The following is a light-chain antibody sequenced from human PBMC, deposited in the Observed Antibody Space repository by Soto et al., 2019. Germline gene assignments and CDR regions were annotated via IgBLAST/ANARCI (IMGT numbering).Light chain of an antibody. J-gene: IGKJ3*01. CDR1: QSVSSSY. CDR2: GAS. Sequence: EIVLTQSPGTLSLSPGERATLSCRASQSVSSSYLAWYQQKPGQAPRLLIYGASSRATGIPDRFSGSGSGTDFTLTISRLEPEDFAVYYWQQYGSSPPQVTFGPGTKVDIK. CDR3: QQYGSSPPQVT. V-gene: IGKV3-20*01.